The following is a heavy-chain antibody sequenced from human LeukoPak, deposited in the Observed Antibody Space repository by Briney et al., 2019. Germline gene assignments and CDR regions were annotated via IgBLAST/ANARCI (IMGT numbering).Heavy chain of an antibody. D-gene: IGHD3-22*01. J-gene: IGHJ1*01. V-gene: IGHV1-2*02. CDR2: INPKRGGT. CDR3: ATGYYASTDYEYFQH. Sequence: GASVSVSCRASGYTFTDYYMQWVRQAPGQGLEWRGWINPKRGGTNYAETFEGRVNINRDTSMSTAYMELSTLRSADTAVYYCATGYYASTDYEYFQHWGQGTLVTVSS. CDR1: GYTFTDYY.